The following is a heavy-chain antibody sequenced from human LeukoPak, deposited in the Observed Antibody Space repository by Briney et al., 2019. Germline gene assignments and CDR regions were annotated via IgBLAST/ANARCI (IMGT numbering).Heavy chain of an antibody. Sequence: GGSLRLSCAASGFTFSSYGMHWVRQAPGKGLEWVAVISYDGSNKYYADSVKGRFTISRDNSKNTLDLQMNSLRAEDTAVYYCAKDTSLSSYGATFDYWGQGTLVTVSS. V-gene: IGHV3-30*18. CDR3: AKDTSLSSYGATFDY. J-gene: IGHJ4*02. CDR2: ISYDGSNK. D-gene: IGHD4-17*01. CDR1: GFTFSSYG.